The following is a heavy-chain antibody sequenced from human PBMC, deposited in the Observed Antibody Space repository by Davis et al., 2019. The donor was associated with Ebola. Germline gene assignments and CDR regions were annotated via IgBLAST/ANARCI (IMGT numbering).Heavy chain of an antibody. CDR2: ISSTSIYI. CDR3: ARSSV. J-gene: IGHJ4*02. V-gene: IGHV3-21*01. CDR1: GFTFSDYT. Sequence: PGGSLRLSCAASGFTFSDYTVNWVRQAPGKGLEWISSISSTSIYIYYADSVKGRFTMSRDNAKNSLYLQMNSLRVEDTAVYYCARSSVWGQGTLVTVSS.